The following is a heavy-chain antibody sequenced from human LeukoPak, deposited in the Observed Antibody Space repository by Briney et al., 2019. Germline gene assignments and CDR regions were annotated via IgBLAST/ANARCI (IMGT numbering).Heavy chain of an antibody. D-gene: IGHD3-10*01. CDR3: AKERITMVRGIYNYFDY. V-gene: IGHV3-74*01. Sequence: GGSLRLSCAASGFTFSSYWMHWVRQAPGKGLVWVSRINSDGSIRNYVDSVKGRFTISRDNSKNTLYLQMNSLRAEDTAVYYCAKERITMVRGIYNYFDYWGQGTLVTVSS. CDR1: GFTFSSYW. CDR2: INSDGSIR. J-gene: IGHJ4*02.